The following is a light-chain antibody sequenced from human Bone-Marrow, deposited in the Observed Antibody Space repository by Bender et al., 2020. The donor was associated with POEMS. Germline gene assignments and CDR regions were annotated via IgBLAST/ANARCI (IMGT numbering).Light chain of an antibody. Sequence: QSVLTQEPSASGTPGQRVIISCSGGTSTVGSNFVFWYQQLPGTAPRLVVYSNYQRPSGVPARFSGSKSGTSASLAISDIQSEDEGDYYCSSWDDSLSGWVFGGGTKLTVL. CDR2: SNY. J-gene: IGLJ3*02. CDR3: SSWDDSLSGWV. V-gene: IGLV1-47*02. CDR1: TSTVGSNF.